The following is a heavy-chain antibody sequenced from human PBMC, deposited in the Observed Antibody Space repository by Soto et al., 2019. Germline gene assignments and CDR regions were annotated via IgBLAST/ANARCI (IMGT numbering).Heavy chain of an antibody. Sequence: GGSLRLSCAASGFTFSSYAVSWVRQAPGKGLEWVSDISGGGRSSQYADSVKGRFTISRDNFKNTLYLQMNSLRVEDTAEYYCAKASPGYWYFDLCGRGTLVTVSS. CDR1: GFTFSSYA. CDR2: ISGGGRSS. V-gene: IGHV3-23*01. J-gene: IGHJ2*01. CDR3: AKASPGYWYFDL.